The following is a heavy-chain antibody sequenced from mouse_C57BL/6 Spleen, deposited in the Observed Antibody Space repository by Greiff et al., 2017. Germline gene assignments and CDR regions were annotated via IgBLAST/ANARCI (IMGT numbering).Heavy chain of an antibody. J-gene: IGHJ1*03. V-gene: IGHV3-6*01. CDR1: GYSITSGYY. CDR2: ISYDGSN. D-gene: IGHD1-1*01. CDR3: ARDLPVIYYYGSHWYFDV. Sequence: VQLKESGPGLVKPSQSLSLTCSVTGYSITSGYYWNWIRQFPGNKLEWMGYISYDGSNNYNPSLKNRISITRDTSKNQFFLKLNSVTTEDTATYYCARDLPVIYYYGSHWYFDVWGTGTTVTVSS.